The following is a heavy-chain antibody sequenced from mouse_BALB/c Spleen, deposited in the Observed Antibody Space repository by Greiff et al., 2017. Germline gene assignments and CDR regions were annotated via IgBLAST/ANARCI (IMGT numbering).Heavy chain of an antibody. D-gene: IGHD2-12*01. CDR2: INPSTGYT. CDR3: ARWGRRGDYAMDY. Sequence: QVQLQQSGAELAKPGASVKMSCKASGYTFTSYWMHWVKQRPGQGLEWIGYINPSTGYTEYNQKFKDKATLTADKSSSTAYMQLSSLTSEDSAVYYCARWGRRGDYAMDYWGQGTSVTFSS. V-gene: IGHV1-7*01. CDR1: GYTFTSYW. J-gene: IGHJ4*01.